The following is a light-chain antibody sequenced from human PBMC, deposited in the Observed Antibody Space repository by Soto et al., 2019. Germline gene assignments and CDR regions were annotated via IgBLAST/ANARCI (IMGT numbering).Light chain of an antibody. V-gene: IGKV1-5*03. Sequence: DIQMTQSPSTLSASVGDTVIITCRASQSVGSTLAWYQQKPGKAPKHLIYKASTLETGVPSRFSGSGSGTEFTLTISSLQPDDFETYCCLQYNSYPFAFGGRTKVDI. J-gene: IGKJ4*01. CDR2: KAS. CDR3: LQYNSYPFA. CDR1: QSVGST.